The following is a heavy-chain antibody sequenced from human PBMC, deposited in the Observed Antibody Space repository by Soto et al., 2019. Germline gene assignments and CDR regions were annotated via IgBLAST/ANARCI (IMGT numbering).Heavy chain of an antibody. CDR2: INAGNGNT. D-gene: IGHD1-1*01. J-gene: IGHJ5*02. CDR1: GYTFTRYA. Sequence: QVQLVQSGAEVKKPGASVKVSCKASGYTFTRYAMHWVRQAPGQRLEWMGWINAGNGNTRYLQKLQGRVTITRDTSPGIGYMELSSLRSEDTAVYYCARGGGTTGTTAAFWFDPWGQGSLVTVSS. V-gene: IGHV1-3*01. CDR3: ARGGGTTGTTAAFWFDP.